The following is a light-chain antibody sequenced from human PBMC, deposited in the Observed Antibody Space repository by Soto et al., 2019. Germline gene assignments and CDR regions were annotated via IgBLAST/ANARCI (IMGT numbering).Light chain of an antibody. CDR3: QQRSNWPIT. J-gene: IGKJ5*01. V-gene: IGKV3-11*01. CDR2: DAS. CDR1: QSISTY. Sequence: EIVLTQSPATLSLSPGESATLSCWASQSISTYLGWYQQKPGQAPRLLIYDASNRATGIPARFSGSGSGTDFTLTISSLEPEDFAVYYCQQRSNWPITFGQGTRLEIK.